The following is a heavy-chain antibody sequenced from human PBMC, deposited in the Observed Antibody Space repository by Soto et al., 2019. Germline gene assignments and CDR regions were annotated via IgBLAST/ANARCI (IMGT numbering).Heavy chain of an antibody. V-gene: IGHV3-33*01. D-gene: IGHD1-26*01. CDR3: ARELGELPTGIEY. J-gene: IGHJ4*02. CDR1: GFTFSSYG. CDR2: IWYDGSNK. Sequence: QVQLVESGGGVVQPGRSLRLSCAASGFTFSSYGMHWVRQAPGKGLEWVAVIWYDGSNKYYADSVKGRFTISRDNSKNTLYLQMNSLRAEDTAVYYCARELGELPTGIEYWGQGTLVTVSS.